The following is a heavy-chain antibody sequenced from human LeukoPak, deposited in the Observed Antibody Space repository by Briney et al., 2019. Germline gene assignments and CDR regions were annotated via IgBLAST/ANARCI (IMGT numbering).Heavy chain of an antibody. CDR1: GFTFSSYG. Sequence: PGGSLRLSCAASGFTFSSYGMSWVRQAPGKGLECVSAISGSGGSAYYADSVKGRFTISRDNSKNTLYLQMNSLRAEDTAVYYCARGPAAGTYYYYYMDVWGKGTTVTVSS. CDR2: ISGSGGSA. D-gene: IGHD1-7*01. J-gene: IGHJ6*03. CDR3: ARGPAAGTYYYYYMDV. V-gene: IGHV3-23*01.